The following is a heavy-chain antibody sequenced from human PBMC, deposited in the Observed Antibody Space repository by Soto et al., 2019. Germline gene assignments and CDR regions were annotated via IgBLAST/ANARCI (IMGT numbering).Heavy chain of an antibody. CDR1: GDSFTGYF. J-gene: IGHJ3*01. CDR3: VIAHSATVWHTPRNLLARDV. Sequence: PWGTPALTCAVHGDSFTGYFWSWIRQSPGKGLEWVAEIDHRGTTFYNPSLKSRVTMSIDTSKKQFSLKLRSVSAADTAVYYCVIAHSATVWHTPRNLLARDVWGQGSMVT. V-gene: IGHV4-34*01. CDR2: IDHRGTT. D-gene: IGHD4-17*01.